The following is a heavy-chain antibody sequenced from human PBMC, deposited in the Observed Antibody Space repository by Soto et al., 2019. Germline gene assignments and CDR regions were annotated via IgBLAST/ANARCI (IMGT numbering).Heavy chain of an antibody. D-gene: IGHD1-1*01. CDR3: ARTLGTTGTTGAFDI. J-gene: IGHJ3*02. Sequence: GASVKVSCKASGGTFSSYAISWLRQAPGQGLEWMGGIIPIFGTANYAQKFQGRVTITADESTSTAYMELSSLRSEDTAVYYCARTLGTTGTTGAFDIWGQGTMVTVSS. V-gene: IGHV1-69*13. CDR1: GGTFSSYA. CDR2: IIPIFGTA.